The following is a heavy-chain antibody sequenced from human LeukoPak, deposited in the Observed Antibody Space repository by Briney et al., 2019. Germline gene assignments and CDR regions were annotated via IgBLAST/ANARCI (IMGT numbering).Heavy chain of an antibody. J-gene: IGHJ4*02. V-gene: IGHV1-69*13. CDR3: AREPGYGSGSYFDY. CDR1: GGTFSSYA. D-gene: IGHD3-10*01. CDR2: IIPIFGTA. Sequence: ASVKVSCKASGGTFSSYAISWVRQAPGQGLEWMGGIIPIFGTANYAQKFQGRVTITADESTSTAYMELSSLRSEDTAVYYCAREPGYGSGSYFDYWGQGTLVTVSS.